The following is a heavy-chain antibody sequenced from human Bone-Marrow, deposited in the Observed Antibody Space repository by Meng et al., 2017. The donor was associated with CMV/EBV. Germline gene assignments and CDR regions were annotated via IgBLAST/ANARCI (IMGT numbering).Heavy chain of an antibody. CDR3: ARARNMAVDY. D-gene: IGHD2/OR15-2a*01. V-gene: IGHV3-9*01. CDR2: ISWNSGSI. Sequence: GGSLRLSCVASGFTFDDYAMHWVRQTPGKGLEWVSGISWNSGSIGYADSVKGRFTISRDNAKNSLYLQMNSLRAEDTAVYYCARARNMAVDYWGQGTLVTVSS. J-gene: IGHJ4*02. CDR1: GFTFDDYA.